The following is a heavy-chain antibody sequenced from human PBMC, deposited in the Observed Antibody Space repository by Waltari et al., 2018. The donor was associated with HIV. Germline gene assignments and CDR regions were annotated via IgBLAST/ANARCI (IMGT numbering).Heavy chain of an antibody. CDR1: GFSLRAFG. V-gene: IGHV3-30*02. CDR3: AKDLKARGIDTSLLDT. J-gene: IGHJ1*01. CDR2: IPYDGTDE. Sequence: VRLVEPGGGVIQPGGSWRVACDCSGFSLRAFGFRWVRPAPGRALEWLAFIPYDGTDEYYLESVKARFPIFRDNSKNTLFLQMSGLRTDDTAFYFCAKDLKARGIDTSLLDTWGQGTLVTVSS. D-gene: IGHD6-13*01.